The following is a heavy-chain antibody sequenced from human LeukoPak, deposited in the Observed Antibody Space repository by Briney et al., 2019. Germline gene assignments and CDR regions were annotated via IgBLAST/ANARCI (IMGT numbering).Heavy chain of an antibody. V-gene: IGHV3-23*01. D-gene: IGHD2-2*01. CDR1: GFTFSSYA. CDR3: AKLGDCSSSSCYPRTPIDY. J-gene: IGHJ4*02. Sequence: PGGSLRLSCAASGFTFSSYAMTWVRQAPGKGLEWVSAITNSGYDKYYADSVKGRFAISRDNSKNTLFLQMNSLRAEDTAVYYCAKLGDCSSSSCYPRTPIDYWGQGTLVTVSS. CDR2: ITNSGYDK.